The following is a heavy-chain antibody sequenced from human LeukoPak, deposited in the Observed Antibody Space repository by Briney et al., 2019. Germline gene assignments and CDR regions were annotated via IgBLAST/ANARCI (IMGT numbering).Heavy chain of an antibody. Sequence: PGRSLRLSCAASGFTVSSNYMSWVRQAPGKGLEWVSVIYSGGSTYYADSVKGRFTISRDNSKNTLYLQMNSLRAEDTAVYYCARGGESTPIDSWGQGTLVTVSS. D-gene: IGHD3-16*01. CDR2: IYSGGST. CDR3: ARGGESTPIDS. V-gene: IGHV3-66*01. J-gene: IGHJ4*02. CDR1: GFTVSSNY.